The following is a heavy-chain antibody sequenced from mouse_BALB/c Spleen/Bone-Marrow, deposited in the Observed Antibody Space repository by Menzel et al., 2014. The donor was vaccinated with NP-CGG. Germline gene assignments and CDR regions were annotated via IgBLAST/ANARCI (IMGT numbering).Heavy chain of an antibody. CDR1: GYSITSGHG. CDR2: IHFSGYT. Sequence: EVKLQESGPNLRKTSQSLSLTCTVTGYSITSGHGWHWIRQFPGNRLQWMGYIHFSGYTDYNPSLKSRISITRDTSKNQFFLQLSSVTTEDTGTYYCTRETTVVADFDYLGQGTTLAVSS. J-gene: IGHJ2*01. CDR3: TRETTVVADFDY. V-gene: IGHV3-1*02. D-gene: IGHD1-1*01.